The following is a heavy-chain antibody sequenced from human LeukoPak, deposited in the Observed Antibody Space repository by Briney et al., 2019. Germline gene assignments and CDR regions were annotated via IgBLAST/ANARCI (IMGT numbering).Heavy chain of an antibody. CDR3: ARGPRRLYYYDTTGYYSEYFQH. D-gene: IGHD3-22*01. CDR1: GGSFSGYY. Sequence: SETLSLTCAVYGGSFSGYYWTWIRQPPGKGLEWIGEINHSGSTNYNPSLKSRVTISVDTSKNQFSLKLSSVTAADTAVYYCARGPRRLYYYDTTGYYSEYFQHWGQGTLVTVSS. V-gene: IGHV4-34*01. J-gene: IGHJ1*01. CDR2: INHSGST.